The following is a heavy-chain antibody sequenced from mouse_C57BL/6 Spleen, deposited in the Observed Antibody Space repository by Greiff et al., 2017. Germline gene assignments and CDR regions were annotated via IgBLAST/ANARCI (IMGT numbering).Heavy chain of an antibody. D-gene: IGHD2-5*01. CDR1: GYTFTSYW. V-gene: IGHV1-50*01. J-gene: IGHJ1*03. CDR3: ASPAYCSNYWYFDG. Sequence: QVQLQQPGAELVKPGASVKLSCKASGYTFTSYWMQWVNQRPGQGLEWIGEIDPSDSYTNYNQKFKGKATLTVDTSSSTAYIQLSSLTSEDSAVYYCASPAYCSNYWYFDGWGTGTTVTVSS. CDR2: IDPSDSYT.